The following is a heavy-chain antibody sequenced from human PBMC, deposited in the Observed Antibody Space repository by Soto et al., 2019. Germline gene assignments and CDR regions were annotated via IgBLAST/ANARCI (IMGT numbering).Heavy chain of an antibody. CDR2: IYYSGST. CDR3: ARGSSPGSSVDY. Sequence: SQTLPLTCPVSGGSISGVGYHCICIRQHPGKGLEWIGYIYYSGSTYYNPSLKSRVTISVDTSKNQFSLKLSSVTAADTAVYYCARGSSPGSSVDYWGQGTLVTVSS. CDR1: GGSISGVGYH. D-gene: IGHD6-25*01. V-gene: IGHV4-31*03. J-gene: IGHJ4*02.